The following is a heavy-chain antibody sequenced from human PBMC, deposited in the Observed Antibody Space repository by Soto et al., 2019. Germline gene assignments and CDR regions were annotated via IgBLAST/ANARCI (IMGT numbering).Heavy chain of an antibody. CDR2: ISYDGSNK. CDR3: AKDRGGSGWYYFEY. J-gene: IGHJ4*02. D-gene: IGHD6-19*01. V-gene: IGHV3-30*18. CDR1: GFTFSSYG. Sequence: GGSLRLSCAASGFTFSSYGMHWVRQAPGKGLEWVAVISYDGSNKYYADSVKGRFTISRDNSKNTLYLQMNSLRAEDTAVYYCAKDRGGSGWYYFEYWGQGTLVTVSS.